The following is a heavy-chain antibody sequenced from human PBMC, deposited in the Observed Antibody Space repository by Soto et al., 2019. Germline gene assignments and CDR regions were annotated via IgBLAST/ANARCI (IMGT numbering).Heavy chain of an antibody. D-gene: IGHD3-3*01. CDR3: ARGIYDFWSGSKKSLVI. CDR1: GGSFSGYY. V-gene: IGHV4-34*01. J-gene: IGHJ3*02. CDR2: INHSGST. Sequence: PSETLSLTCAVYGGSFSGYYWSWIRQPPGKGLEWIGEINHSGSTNYNPSLKSRVTISVDTSKNQFSLKLSSVTAADTAVYYCARGIYDFWSGSKKSLVIWGQGTMVTVSS.